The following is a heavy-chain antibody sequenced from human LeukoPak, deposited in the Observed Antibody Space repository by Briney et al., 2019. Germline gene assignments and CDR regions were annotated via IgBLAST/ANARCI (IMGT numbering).Heavy chain of an antibody. CDR1: GFTFSSYS. CDR3: ARESRTSAADDY. V-gene: IGHV3-21*01. CDR2: ISSSSSYI. Sequence: KPGGSLRLSCAASGFTFSSYSMNWVRQAPGKGLEWVSSISSSSSYIYYADSVKGRFTISRDNAKNSLYLQMNSLRAEDTAVYYCARESRTSAADDYWGQGTLVTVSP. J-gene: IGHJ4*02. D-gene: IGHD6-13*01.